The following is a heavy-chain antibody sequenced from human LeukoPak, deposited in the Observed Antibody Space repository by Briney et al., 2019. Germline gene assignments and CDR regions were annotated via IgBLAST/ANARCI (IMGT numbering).Heavy chain of an antibody. V-gene: IGHV3-30*04. CDR1: GFTFSSYA. J-gene: IGHJ4*02. CDR2: ISYDGSNK. Sequence: GGSLRPSCAASGFTFSSYAMHWVRQAPGKGLEWVAVISYDGSNKYYADSVKGRFTISRDNSKNTLYLQMNSLRAEDTAVYYCARGLGGITMVRGFDYWGQGTLVTVSS. D-gene: IGHD3-10*01. CDR3: ARGLGGITMVRGFDY.